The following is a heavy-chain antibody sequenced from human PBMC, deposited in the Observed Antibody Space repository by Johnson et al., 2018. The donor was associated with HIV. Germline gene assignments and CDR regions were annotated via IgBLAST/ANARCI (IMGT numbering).Heavy chain of an antibody. J-gene: IGHJ3*02. D-gene: IGHD5-18*01. CDR1: GFPFSGHN. Sequence: VQLVESGGGTVKPRGSLRLSCAASGFPFSGHNMGWIRQAPGRGLEWVSVIYSGDNTKCADSVKGRFTISRDNSKNTLFLQMNSLRAEDTAVYYCARDRKSGIRGYSYGPGAFDIWGQGTMVTVSS. CDR3: ARDRKSGIRGYSYGPGAFDI. V-gene: IGHV3-66*01. CDR2: IYSGDNT.